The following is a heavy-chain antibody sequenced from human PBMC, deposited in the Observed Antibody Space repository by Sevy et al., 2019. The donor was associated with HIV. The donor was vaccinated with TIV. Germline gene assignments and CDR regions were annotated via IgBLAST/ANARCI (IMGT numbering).Heavy chain of an antibody. CDR3: ARHSSGWYGVDY. J-gene: IGHJ4*02. CDR1: GGSISSSSYY. CDR2: IYYSGST. Sequence: SETLSLTCTVSGGSISSSSYYWGWIRQPPGKGLEWIGSIYYSGSTYYNPSLKSRVTISVDTSENQFSLKLNSVTAADTVVYYCARHSSGWYGVDYWGQGTLVTVSS. D-gene: IGHD6-19*01. V-gene: IGHV4-39*01.